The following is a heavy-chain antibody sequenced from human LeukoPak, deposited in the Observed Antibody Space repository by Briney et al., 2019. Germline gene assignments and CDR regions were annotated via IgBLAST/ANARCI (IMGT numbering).Heavy chain of an antibody. Sequence: PSETLSLTCAVYGGSFSGYYWSWIRQPPEKGLEWVGEINHSGSTNYNPSLKSRVTISVDTSKNQFSLKLSSVTAADTAVYYCARDPDYGDYLFYFDYWGQGTLVTVSS. D-gene: IGHD4-17*01. CDR3: ARDPDYGDYLFYFDY. CDR2: INHSGST. J-gene: IGHJ4*02. CDR1: GGSFSGYY. V-gene: IGHV4-34*01.